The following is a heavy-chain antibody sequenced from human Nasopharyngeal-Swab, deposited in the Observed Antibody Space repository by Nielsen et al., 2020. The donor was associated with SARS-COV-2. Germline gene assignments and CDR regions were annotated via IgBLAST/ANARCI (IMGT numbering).Heavy chain of an antibody. V-gene: IGHV1-58*02. D-gene: IGHD3-9*01. J-gene: IGHJ6*02. Sequence: SVKVSCRASGFTFTSSAMQWVRQARGQRLEWIGWIVVGSGNTNYAQKFQERVTITRDMSTSTAYMELSSLRSEDTAVYYCAAAYYDILTGLDYYYYYGMDVWGQGTTVTVSS. CDR2: IVVGSGNT. CDR1: GFTFTSSA. CDR3: AAAYYDILTGLDYYYYYGMDV.